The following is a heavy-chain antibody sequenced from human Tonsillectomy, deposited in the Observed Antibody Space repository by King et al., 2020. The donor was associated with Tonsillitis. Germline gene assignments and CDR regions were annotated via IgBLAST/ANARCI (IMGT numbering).Heavy chain of an antibody. CDR2: INHSGST. V-gene: IGHV4-34*01. CDR3: ARVSCSSTSCHNWFDP. Sequence: VQLQQWGAGLLKPSETLSLTCAVYGGSFSDYYWSWIRQPPGKGLDWIGEINHSGSTNSNPSLKSRVTISVDTSKNQFSLRLSSVTAADTAVYYCARVSCSSTSCHNWFDPWGQGTLVTVSS. J-gene: IGHJ5*02. CDR1: GGSFSDYY. D-gene: IGHD2-2*01.